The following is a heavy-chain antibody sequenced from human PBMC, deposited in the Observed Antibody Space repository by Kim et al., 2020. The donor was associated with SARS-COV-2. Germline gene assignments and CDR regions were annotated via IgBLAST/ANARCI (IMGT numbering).Heavy chain of an antibody. J-gene: IGHJ3*02. CDR3: ARGSDRRAFDI. V-gene: IGHV4-34*13. D-gene: IGHD3-22*01. Sequence: NSHPSLMRRVTISVDTSKNHFSLKLSAVTAADTAVYYCARGSDRRAFDIWGQGTMVTVSS.